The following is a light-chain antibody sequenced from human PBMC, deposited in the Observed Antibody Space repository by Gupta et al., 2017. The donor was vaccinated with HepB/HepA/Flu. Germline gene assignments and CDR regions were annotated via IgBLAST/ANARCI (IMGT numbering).Light chain of an antibody. CDR2: KDR. Sequence: SSELTQPPSVSVSPGQTARITCSGDALPKQYAYWYQQKPGQAPVLVIYKDRERPSGIPERFSGSSSGTTVTLTISGVQAEDEADYYCQSADSSGTYRVFGGGTKLTVL. CDR1: ALPKQY. V-gene: IGLV3-25*03. CDR3: QSADSSGTYRV. J-gene: IGLJ3*02.